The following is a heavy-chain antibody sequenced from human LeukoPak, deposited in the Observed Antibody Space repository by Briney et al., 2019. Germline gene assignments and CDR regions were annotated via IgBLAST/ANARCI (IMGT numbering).Heavy chain of an antibody. J-gene: IGHJ3*02. D-gene: IGHD2-2*01. CDR2: INHSGST. V-gene: IGHV4-34*01. Sequence: SETLSLTCAVYGESFNNYYWTWIRQSPGKGLEWIGEINHSGSTNYNPSLKSRVIISVDPSKNQFSLKLTSVIAADTAVYYCVRYGLLGLSEINGFDIWGQGTLVSVSA. CDR1: GESFNNYY. CDR3: VRYGLLGLSEINGFDI.